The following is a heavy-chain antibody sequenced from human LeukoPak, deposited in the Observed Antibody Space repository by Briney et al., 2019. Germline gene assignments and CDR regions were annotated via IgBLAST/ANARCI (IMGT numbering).Heavy chain of an antibody. V-gene: IGHV1-18*01. CDR2: ISAYNGNT. J-gene: IGHJ5*02. D-gene: IGHD3-3*01. CDR1: GYTFTSYG. CDR3: ARDTTYYDFWSGYPRFDP. Sequence: ASVKVSCKASGYTFTSYGISWVRQAPGQGLEWMGWISAYNGNTNYAQKLQGRVTMTTDTSTSTAYMELRSLRSDDTAVYYCARDTTYYDFWSGYPRFDPWGQGTLVTVSS.